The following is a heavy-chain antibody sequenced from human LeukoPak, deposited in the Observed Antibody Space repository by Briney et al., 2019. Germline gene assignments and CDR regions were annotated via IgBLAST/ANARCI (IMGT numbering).Heavy chain of an antibody. V-gene: IGHV3-30-3*01. CDR2: IPYDGSNK. J-gene: IGHJ4*02. D-gene: IGHD2-8*01. Sequence: GGSLRLSCAASGFTFSSYAMHWVRQAPGKGLEWVAVIPYDGSNKYYADSVKGRFTISRDNSKNTLYLQMNSLRAEDTAVYYCARDQSEGYCTNGVCGIFDYWGQGTLVTVSS. CDR3: ARDQSEGYCTNGVCGIFDY. CDR1: GFTFSSYA.